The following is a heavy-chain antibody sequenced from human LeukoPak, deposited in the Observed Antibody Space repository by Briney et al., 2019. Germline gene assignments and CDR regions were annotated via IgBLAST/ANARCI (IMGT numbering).Heavy chain of an antibody. D-gene: IGHD2-2*01. V-gene: IGHV3-21*01. CDR1: GFTFSNAW. CDR3: ARLRCDVTSCSGKYYFDH. CDR2: VNGDSSYI. J-gene: IGHJ4*02. Sequence: GGSLRLSCAASGFTFSNAWMSWVRQAPGKGLEWVSSVNGDSSYIYYADSVKGRFTIARDNARNSLHLQMNSLRAEDTAVYYCARLRCDVTSCSGKYYFDHWGQGTLVTVSS.